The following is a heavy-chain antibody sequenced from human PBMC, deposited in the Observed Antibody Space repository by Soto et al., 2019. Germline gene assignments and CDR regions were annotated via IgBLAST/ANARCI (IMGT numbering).Heavy chain of an antibody. Sequence: QVQLQESGPGLVKPSETLSLTCAVSGDSISSYYCMWIRQPPGKGLESIGYLYYGRSANYNPSLRSRVTLSVDTSTNQCPLTLSSMTAADTAVYYCALRSMAVVPEYWGQGTLVTVSS. CDR1: GDSISSYY. CDR3: ALRSMAVVPEY. D-gene: IGHD3-22*01. V-gene: IGHV4-59*01. J-gene: IGHJ4*02. CDR2: LYYGRSA.